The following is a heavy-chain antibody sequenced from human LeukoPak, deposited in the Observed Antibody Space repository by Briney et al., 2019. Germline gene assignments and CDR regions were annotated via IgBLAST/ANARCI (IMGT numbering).Heavy chain of an antibody. Sequence: ASVKVSCKASGFTFTSSAMQWVRQARGQRLEWIGWIVVGSGNTNYAQTFQERVTITRDMSTRTDYMELSSLRSEDTAMYYCAAVSDYDFWSVVRYWGQGTLVTVSS. CDR2: IVVGSGNT. V-gene: IGHV1-58*02. D-gene: IGHD3-3*01. CDR1: GFTFTSSA. CDR3: AAVSDYDFWSVVRY. J-gene: IGHJ4*02.